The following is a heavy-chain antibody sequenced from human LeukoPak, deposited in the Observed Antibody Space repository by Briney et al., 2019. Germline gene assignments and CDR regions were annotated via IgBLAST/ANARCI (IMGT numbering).Heavy chain of an antibody. CDR2: IRGDGNEK. Sequence: GGSLRLSCAASGFSFSSYWMTWVRQAPGRGLEFVANIRGDGNEKYYMDSMKGRLTISRDNAKNSLYLQMNSLRAEDTAVYYCAKKGATTGDFDYWGQGTLVTVSS. CDR3: AKKGATTGDFDY. D-gene: IGHD1-26*01. V-gene: IGHV3-7*03. CDR1: GFSFSSYW. J-gene: IGHJ4*02.